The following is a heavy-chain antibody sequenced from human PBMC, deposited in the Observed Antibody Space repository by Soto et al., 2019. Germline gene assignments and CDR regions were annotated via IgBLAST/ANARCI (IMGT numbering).Heavy chain of an antibody. CDR1: GGSLSNYD. J-gene: IGHJ5*02. V-gene: IGHV4-59*01. D-gene: IGHD3-16*01. Sequence: XTLSLPCNVSGGSLSNYDWTWVRQSPEKGLEWIGYMYYNGNINYNPSLKSRVTISIETSKNQFSLTLKSLTAADTAVYYCASGGNWFDPWGQGVLGTVS. CDR2: MYYNGNI. CDR3: ASGGNWFDP.